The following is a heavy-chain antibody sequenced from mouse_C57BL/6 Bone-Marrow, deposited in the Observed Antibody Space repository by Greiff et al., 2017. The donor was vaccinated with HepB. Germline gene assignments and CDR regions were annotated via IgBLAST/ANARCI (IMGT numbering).Heavy chain of an antibody. D-gene: IGHD1-1*01. Sequence: EVQLQQSGPVLVKPGASVKMSCKASGYTFTDYYMNWVKQSHGKSLEWIGVINPYNGGTSYNQKFKGKATLTVDKSSSTAYMELNSLTSEDSAVYYGARSPITTVVATDAMDYWGQGTSVTVSS. CDR2: INPYNGGT. CDR1: GYTFTDYY. J-gene: IGHJ4*01. CDR3: ARSPITTVVATDAMDY. V-gene: IGHV1-19*01.